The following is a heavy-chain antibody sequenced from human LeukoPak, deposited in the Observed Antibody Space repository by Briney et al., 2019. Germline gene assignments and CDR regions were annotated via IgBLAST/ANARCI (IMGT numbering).Heavy chain of an antibody. CDR1: GGSFSGYY. CDR3: ARSPFYDYVWGSYRYHYYFDY. D-gene: IGHD3-16*02. V-gene: IGHV4-34*01. Sequence: SEPLSLTCAVYGGSFSGYYWSWIRQPPGKGLEWFGEFNHSGSTNYNPSLKSRVTISVDTSKNQFSLKLRSVTAADTAVYYCARSPFYDYVWGSYRYHYYFDYWGQGTLVTVSS. J-gene: IGHJ4*02. CDR2: FNHSGST.